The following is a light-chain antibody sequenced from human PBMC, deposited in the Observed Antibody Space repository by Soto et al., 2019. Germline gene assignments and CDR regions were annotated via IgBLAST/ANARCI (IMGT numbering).Light chain of an antibody. CDR3: QQYGSSPPIT. CDR1: QSVSSSY. Sequence: EIVLTQSPGTLSLSPGERATLSCRASQSVSSSYLAWYQQKPGQAPRLLIYGAFNRATGIPDRFSGSGSGTEFTLTISRLEPEDFAVYYCQQYGSSPPITFGQGTRLEIK. CDR2: GAF. J-gene: IGKJ5*01. V-gene: IGKV3-20*01.